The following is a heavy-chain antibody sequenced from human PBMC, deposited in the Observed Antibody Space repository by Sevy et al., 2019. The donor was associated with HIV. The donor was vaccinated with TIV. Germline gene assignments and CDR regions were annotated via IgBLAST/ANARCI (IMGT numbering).Heavy chain of an antibody. D-gene: IGHD5-12*01. CDR1: GFTFSSCG. J-gene: IGHJ6*02. Sequence: GGSLRLSCEASGFTFSSCGMHWVRQAPGKGLEWVAVSSYDGSYNYDADAVKGGFTNCRYYSMNTLYLQMNSLRPEETAVYYCAKDRGVATGSFYYYGMDAWGQGTTVTVSS. V-gene: IGHV3-30*18. CDR2: SSYDGSYN. CDR3: AKDRGVATGSFYYYGMDA.